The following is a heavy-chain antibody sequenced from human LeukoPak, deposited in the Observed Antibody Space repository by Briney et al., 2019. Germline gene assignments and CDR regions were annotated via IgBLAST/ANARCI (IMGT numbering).Heavy chain of an antibody. CDR1: GFTFSSYS. J-gene: IGHJ3*02. D-gene: IGHD5-12*01. V-gene: IGHV3-21*01. CDR3: ARDRCSGYADAFDI. Sequence: GGSLRLSCAASGFTFSSYSMNWVRQAPGKGLEWVSSITSSSSYIYYADSVKGRFTISRDNAKNSLYLQMNSLRAEDTAVYYCARDRCSGYADAFDIWGQGTMVSVSS. CDR2: ITSSSSYI.